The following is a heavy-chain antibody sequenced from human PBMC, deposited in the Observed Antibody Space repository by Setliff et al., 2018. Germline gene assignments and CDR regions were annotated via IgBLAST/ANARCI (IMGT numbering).Heavy chain of an antibody. CDR3: ARAISGWYSAHYYYMDV. CDR1: GDSISSRRNY. J-gene: IGHJ6*03. CDR2: IHTSWST. D-gene: IGHD6-19*01. V-gene: IGHV4-61*09. Sequence: SETLSLTCTVSGDSISSRRNYWGWFRQPAGKELEWIGQIHTSWSTNYNPSLKSRVTISLDTSMNQFSLKLSSVTAADTAVYYCARAISGWYSAHYYYMDVWGKGTTVTV.